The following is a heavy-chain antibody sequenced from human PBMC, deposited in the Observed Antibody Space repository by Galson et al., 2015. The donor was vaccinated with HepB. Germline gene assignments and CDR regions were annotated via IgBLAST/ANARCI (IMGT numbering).Heavy chain of an antibody. CDR1: GFTFSSYA. D-gene: IGHD3-22*01. V-gene: IGHV3-30-3*01. J-gene: IGHJ4*02. CDR3: AREDYYDSSGYYYPLDY. CDR2: ISYDGSNK. Sequence: SLRLSCAASGFTFSSYAMHWVRQAPGKGLEWVAVISYDGSNKYYADSVKGRFTISRDNSKNTLYLQMNSLRAEDTAVYYCAREDYYDSSGYYYPLDYWGQGTLVTVSS.